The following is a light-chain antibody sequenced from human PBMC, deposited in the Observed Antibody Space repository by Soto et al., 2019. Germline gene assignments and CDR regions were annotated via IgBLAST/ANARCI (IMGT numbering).Light chain of an antibody. V-gene: IGLV2-14*01. CDR1: SSDIGAYNY. Sequence: QSVLTQPASVSGSPGQSITISCTGSSSDIGAYNYVSWFQQYPGKAPKLIISEVSNRPSGVSNRFSGYKSGTAASLTISGLQTEDEADYFCFSFTTDWTHVFGTGTKVTV. J-gene: IGLJ1*01. CDR3: FSFTTDWTHV. CDR2: EVS.